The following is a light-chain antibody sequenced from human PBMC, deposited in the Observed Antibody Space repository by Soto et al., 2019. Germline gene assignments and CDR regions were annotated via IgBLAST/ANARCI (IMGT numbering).Light chain of an antibody. CDR1: QTINNY. CDR3: QQYVDSPET. CDR2: DSS. V-gene: IGKV3-20*01. J-gene: IGKJ4*01. Sequence: EIVLTQSPGTLSLSPGERDTLSCRASQTINNYVAWYQQKPGQAPRVLIYDSSIRATGVPDRFSGSGSGTDFTLTISRLEPEDIAVYYCQQYVDSPETFGGGTKVEIK.